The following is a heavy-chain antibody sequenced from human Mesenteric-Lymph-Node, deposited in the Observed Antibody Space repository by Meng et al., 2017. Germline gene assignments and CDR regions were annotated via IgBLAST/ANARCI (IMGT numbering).Heavy chain of an antibody. V-gene: IGHV3-30*04. J-gene: IGHJ3*02. D-gene: IGHD2-21*02. CDR1: GFTFSSYI. CDR3: AVPYCGGDCYDAFDI. CDR2: ISYDGSSQ. Sequence: GGSLRLSCAASGFTFSSYIMNWVRQAPGKGLEWVAIISYDGSSQHYADSVKGRFTISRDNAKNSLYLQMNSLRAEDTAVYYCAVPYCGGDCYDAFDIWGQGTMVTV.